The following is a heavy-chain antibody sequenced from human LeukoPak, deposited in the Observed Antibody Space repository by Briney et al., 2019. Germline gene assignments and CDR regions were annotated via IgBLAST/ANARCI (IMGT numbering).Heavy chain of an antibody. V-gene: IGHV3-66*04. Sequence: GSLRLSCEASGFTDITTFMGWVRQAPGKGLEWVSIIHIGVTTYYADSVKGRFTISRDNFKNTLYLQMNSLRDEDTAVYYCARRFLDYYYYGMDVWGQGTTVTVSS. J-gene: IGHJ6*02. CDR2: IHIGVTT. D-gene: IGHD3-3*01. CDR3: ARRFLDYYYYGMDV. CDR1: GFTDITTF.